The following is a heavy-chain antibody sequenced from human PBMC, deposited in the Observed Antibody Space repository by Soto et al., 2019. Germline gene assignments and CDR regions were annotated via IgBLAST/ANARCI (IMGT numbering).Heavy chain of an antibody. CDR1: GFTFSSYG. V-gene: IGHV3-30*18. CDR3: GKGGCCISYCFGC. Sequence: GGSLRLSCAASGFTFSSYGMHWVRQAPGKGLEWVAVISYDGSNKYYADSVKGRFTISRDNSKNTLYLQMNSLRAEDTAVYYCGKGGCCISYCFGCWGRETLFGVSS. CDR2: ISYDGSNK. D-gene: IGHD2-15*01. J-gene: IGHJ4*02.